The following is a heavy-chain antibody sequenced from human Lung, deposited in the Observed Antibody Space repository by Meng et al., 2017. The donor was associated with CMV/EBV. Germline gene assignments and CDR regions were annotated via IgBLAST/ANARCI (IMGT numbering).Heavy chain of an antibody. D-gene: IGHD3-3*01. CDR2: IYSGGST. CDR3: ARAPYDFWSSYYYGMDV. V-gene: IGHV3-53*01. Sequence: SXAASGFTVSSNYMSWVRQAPGKGLEWVSVIYSGGSTYYADSVKGRFTISRDNSKNTLYLQMNSLRAEDTAVYSCARAPYDFWSSYYYGMDVWGQGXTVTVSS. J-gene: IGHJ6*02. CDR1: GFTVSSNY.